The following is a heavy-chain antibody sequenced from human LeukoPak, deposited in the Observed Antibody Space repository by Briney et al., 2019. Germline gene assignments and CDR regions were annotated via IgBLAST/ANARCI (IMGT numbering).Heavy chain of an antibody. CDR1: GGSFSGYY. D-gene: IGHD2-15*01. Sequence: SETLSLTCAVYGGSFSGYYWSWIRQPPGKGLEWIGEINHSGSTNYNPSLKSRATISVDTSKNQFSLKLSSVTAADTAVYYCATLVVVAATFDYWGQGTLVTVSS. V-gene: IGHV4-34*01. J-gene: IGHJ4*02. CDR2: INHSGST. CDR3: ATLVVVAATFDY.